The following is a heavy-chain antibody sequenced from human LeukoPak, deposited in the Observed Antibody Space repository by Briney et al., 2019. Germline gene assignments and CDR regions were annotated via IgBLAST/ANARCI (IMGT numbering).Heavy chain of an antibody. Sequence: GGSLRLSCAASGFTFRSYATSWVRQAPGKGLEWVSAISGSGGSTYYADSVKGRFTISRDNSKNTLYLQLNSLRAEDTAVYFCAKQRSEVVIAATNYWGQGTLVTVSS. CDR3: AKQRSEVVIAATNY. V-gene: IGHV3-23*01. CDR1: GFTFRSYA. CDR2: ISGSGGST. J-gene: IGHJ4*02. D-gene: IGHD2-15*01.